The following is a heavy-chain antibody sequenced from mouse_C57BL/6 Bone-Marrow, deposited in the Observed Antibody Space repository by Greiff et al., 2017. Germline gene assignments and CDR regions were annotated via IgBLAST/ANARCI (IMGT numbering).Heavy chain of an antibody. D-gene: IGHD3-3*01. Sequence: QVQLKESGPELVKPGASVKISCKASGYAFSSSCMNWVKQRPGKGLEWIGRIYPGDGDTNYNGKFKGKATLTADKSSSTAYMQLSSLTSEDSAVYFCARTGLVVAYWGQGTLVTVSA. J-gene: IGHJ3*01. CDR3: ARTGLVVAY. CDR1: GYAFSSSC. V-gene: IGHV1-82*01. CDR2: IYPGDGDT.